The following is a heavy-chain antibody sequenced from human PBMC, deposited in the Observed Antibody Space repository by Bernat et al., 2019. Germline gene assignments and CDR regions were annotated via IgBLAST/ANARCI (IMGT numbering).Heavy chain of an antibody. J-gene: IGHJ6*03. D-gene: IGHD4-17*01. Sequence: QVQLVESGGGVVQPGWSLRLSCAASGFTFSSYAMHWVRQAPGKGLEWVAVISYDGSNKYYADSVKGRFTISRDNSKNTLYLQMNSLRAEDTAVYYCARDRGGDSARYYYYYYMDVWGKGTTVTVSS. V-gene: IGHV3-30*01. CDR3: ARDRGGDSARYYYYYYMDV. CDR1: GFTFSSYA. CDR2: ISYDGSNK.